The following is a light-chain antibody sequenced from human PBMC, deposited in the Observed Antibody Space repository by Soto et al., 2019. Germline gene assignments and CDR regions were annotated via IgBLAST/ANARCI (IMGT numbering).Light chain of an antibody. V-gene: IGKV3-11*01. CDR1: QSISSY. Sequence: EIVLTQSPATLSLSPGERATLSCRASQSISSYLAWYQQKLGQAPRLLIYDASNRATGVPARFSGSGSGTDFTLTNSSLEPEDVAVDDCQQRSNWPLTIGQGTRLDSK. CDR3: QQRSNWPLT. J-gene: IGKJ5*01. CDR2: DAS.